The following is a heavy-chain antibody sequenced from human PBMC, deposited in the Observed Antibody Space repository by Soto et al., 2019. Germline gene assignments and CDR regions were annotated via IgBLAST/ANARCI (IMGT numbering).Heavy chain of an antibody. Sequence: PGWSLRLSCAASGFTFDDYAMHWVRQAPGKGLEWVSCISWNSGSIGYADSVKGRFTISRDNAKNSLYLQMNSLRAEDTALYYCAKDGGYSSGRYGAWGQGTLVTVSS. D-gene: IGHD6-19*01. CDR1: GFTFDDYA. V-gene: IGHV3-9*01. CDR2: ISWNSGSI. CDR3: AKDGGYSSGRYGA. J-gene: IGHJ5*02.